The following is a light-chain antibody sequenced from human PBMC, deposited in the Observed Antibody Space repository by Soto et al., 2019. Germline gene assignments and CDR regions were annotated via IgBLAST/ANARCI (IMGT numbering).Light chain of an antibody. J-gene: IGLJ2*01. CDR2: TNH. V-gene: IGLV1-44*01. Sequence: QSVLTQPPSVSGTPGQKVSISCSGSASNLGGNPVNWYQHLPGAAPKLLIYTNHQRPSGVPDRFSGSKSGTSASLAISGLRFEDEADFYCAAWDDSLNAVVFGGGTKVTVL. CDR3: AAWDDSLNAVV. CDR1: ASNLGGNP.